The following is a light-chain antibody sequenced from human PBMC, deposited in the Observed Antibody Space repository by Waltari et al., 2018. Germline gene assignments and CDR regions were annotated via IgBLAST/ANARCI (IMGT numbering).Light chain of an antibody. J-gene: IGLJ2*01. CDR1: SSDVGSYNL. CDR3: CSYAGSSTYVV. CDR2: EVS. V-gene: IGLV2-23*02. Sequence: QSALTQPASVSGSPGQSITISCTGPSSDVGSYNLVSCYQQHPGKAPKLMIYEVSKRPSGVSNRFSGSKSGNTASLTISGLQAEDEADYYCCSYAGSSTYVVFGGGTKLTVL.